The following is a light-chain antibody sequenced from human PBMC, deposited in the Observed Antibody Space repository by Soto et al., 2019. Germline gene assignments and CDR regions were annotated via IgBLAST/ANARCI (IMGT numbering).Light chain of an antibody. CDR2: GAS. CDR3: QQYNSYYRT. V-gene: IGKV3-15*01. CDR1: QSITRN. Sequence: EIVMTQSPATLSVSPWERSTLSCRASQSITRNLAWYQQSPGQAPRLLIYGASTRATGIPARFSGSGSGTEFTLTISSLQPDDFATYYCQQYNSYYRTFGQGTKVDIK. J-gene: IGKJ1*01.